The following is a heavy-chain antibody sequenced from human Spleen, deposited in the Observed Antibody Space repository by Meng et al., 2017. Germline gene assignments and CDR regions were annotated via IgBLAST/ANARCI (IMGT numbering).Heavy chain of an antibody. D-gene: IGHD6-19*01. V-gene: IGHV4-39*01. CDR2: IGHSGFT. CDR1: GGSISTSGYY. J-gene: IGHJ5*02. CDR3: VRSSGWVRTGFDP. Sequence: QPQLQESGPGLVKPSEALSLTCSVSGGSISTSGYYWGWIRQPPGKGLEWIGSIGHSGFTYYTPSLKSRVTVSIDTSRNQFSLWLTSVTTADTAVYYCVRSSGWVRTGFDPWGQGTLVSLL.